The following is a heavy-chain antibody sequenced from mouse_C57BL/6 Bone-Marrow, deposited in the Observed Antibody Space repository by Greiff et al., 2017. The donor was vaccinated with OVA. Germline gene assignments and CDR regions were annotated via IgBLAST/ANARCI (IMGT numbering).Heavy chain of an antibody. CDR2: IHPNSGST. V-gene: IGHV1-64*01. CDR1: GYTFTSYW. J-gene: IGHJ3*01. D-gene: IGHD1-1*01. CDR3: ARGGYYGSSPCFAY. Sequence: QVQLQQPGAELVKPGASVKLSCKASGYTFTSYWMHWVKQRPGQGLEWIGMIHPNSGSTNYNEKFKSKATLTVDKSSSTAYMQLSSLTSEDSAVYYCARGGYYGSSPCFAYWGQGTLVTVSA.